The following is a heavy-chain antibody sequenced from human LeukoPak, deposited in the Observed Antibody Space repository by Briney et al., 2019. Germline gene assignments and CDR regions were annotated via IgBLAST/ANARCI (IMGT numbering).Heavy chain of an antibody. CDR1: GFTFSSYA. CDR2: ISYDGSNK. V-gene: IGHV3-30-3*01. CDR3: ARDRVGATDYFDY. D-gene: IGHD1-26*01. Sequence: PGRSLRLSYAASGFTFSSYAMHWVRQAPGKGLEWVAVISYDGSNKYYADSVKGRFTISRDNSKNTLYLQMNSLRAEDTAVYYCARDRVGATDYFDYWGQGTLVTVSS. J-gene: IGHJ4*02.